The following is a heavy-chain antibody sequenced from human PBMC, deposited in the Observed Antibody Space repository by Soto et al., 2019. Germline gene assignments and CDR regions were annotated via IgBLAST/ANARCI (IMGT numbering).Heavy chain of an antibody. V-gene: IGHV1-69*12. CDR2: IIPIFGTA. Sequence: QVQLVQSGAEVKKPGSSVKVSCKASGGTFSSYAISWVRQAPGQGLEWMGGIIPIFGTANYAQKFQGRVTSXXDXAXXTASMELRSLRSEDTAVYYCARGASERYFDWSFDYWGQGTLVTVSS. CDR3: ARGASERYFDWSFDY. J-gene: IGHJ4*02. CDR1: GGTFSSYA. D-gene: IGHD3-9*01.